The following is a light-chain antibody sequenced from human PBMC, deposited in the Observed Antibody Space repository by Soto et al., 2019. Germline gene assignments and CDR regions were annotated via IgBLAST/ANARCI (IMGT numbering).Light chain of an antibody. CDR3: QQANSFPWT. J-gene: IGKJ1*01. V-gene: IGKV1-12*02. CDR2: AAS. Sequence: DIQMTQFPSSVSASVGDRVTITCRASQDIVSWLAWYQQKQGKAPKLLIYAASSLQSGVPSRFSGSGSGTYFTLTIGSLQPEDFATYFCQQANSFPWTFGQGTRVEIK. CDR1: QDIVSW.